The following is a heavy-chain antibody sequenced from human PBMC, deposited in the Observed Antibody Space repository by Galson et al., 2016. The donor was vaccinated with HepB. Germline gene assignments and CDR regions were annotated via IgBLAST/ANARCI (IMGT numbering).Heavy chain of an antibody. CDR1: GFTFNAHW. D-gene: IGHD3-10*01. CDR3: SRERTGCYFD. Sequence: SLRLSCAASGFTFNAHWMNWVRQAPGKGLEWVANIRGDGIVSYYAESVRGRFTISRDNAKNSLYLQMNGLRVDETAVYYCSRERTGCYFDWGQGTLVIVSS. J-gene: IGHJ4*02. CDR2: IRGDGIVS. V-gene: IGHV3-7*01.